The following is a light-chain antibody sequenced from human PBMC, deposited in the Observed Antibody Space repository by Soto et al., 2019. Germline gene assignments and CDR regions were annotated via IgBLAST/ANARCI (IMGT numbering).Light chain of an antibody. CDR1: QSFSSY. J-gene: IGKJ3*01. V-gene: IGKV1-39*01. Sequence: DIQMTQSPSSLSASVGDRVTITCRASQSFSSYLNWYQQKPGKAPKLLIYAASRLQSGVPSRFSGSGSRTDFTLTISSLQPEYFATYYCQQSYSTPFTFGPGTKVDIK. CDR2: AAS. CDR3: QQSYSTPFT.